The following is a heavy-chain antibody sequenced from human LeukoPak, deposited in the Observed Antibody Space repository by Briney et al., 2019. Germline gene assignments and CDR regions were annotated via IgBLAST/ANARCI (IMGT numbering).Heavy chain of an antibody. CDR3: ARTYSSGWYLGYYFDY. J-gene: IGHJ4*02. CDR1: GGSISSSRYY. Sequence: PSETLSLTCTVSGGSISSSRYYWGWIRQPPGKGLEWIGSIYYSGSTYYNPSLKSRVTISVDTSKNQFSLKLSSVTAADTAVYYCARTYSSGWYLGYYFDYWGQGTLVTVSS. CDR2: IYYSGST. V-gene: IGHV4-39*01. D-gene: IGHD6-19*01.